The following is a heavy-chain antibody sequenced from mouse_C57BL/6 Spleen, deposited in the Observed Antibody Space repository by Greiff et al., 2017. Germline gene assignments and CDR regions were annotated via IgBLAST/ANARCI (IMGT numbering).Heavy chain of an antibody. CDR3: ARLEIYDGYYAAMDY. D-gene: IGHD2-3*01. V-gene: IGHV7-3*01. CDR2: IRNKANGYTT. J-gene: IGHJ4*01. CDR1: GFTFTDYY. Sequence: EVQVVESGGGLVQPGGSLSLSCAASGFTFTDYYMSWVRQPPGKALEWLGFIRNKANGYTTEYSASVKGRFTISRDNSQSILYLQMNALRAEDSATYYCARLEIYDGYYAAMDYWGQGTSVTVSS.